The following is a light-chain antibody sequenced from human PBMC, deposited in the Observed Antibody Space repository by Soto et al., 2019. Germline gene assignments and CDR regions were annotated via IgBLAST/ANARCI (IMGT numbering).Light chain of an antibody. CDR1: SSDVGGYNY. Sequence: QSVLTQPRSVSGSPGQSVTISCTGTSSDVGGYNYVSWYQQHPGKAPKLMIYDVSKRPSGVPDRFSGSKSGNTVSLTTSGLQAEDEADYYCCSYAGSYTSYVFGNGTKVTVL. CDR2: DVS. CDR3: CSYAGSYTSYV. J-gene: IGLJ1*01. V-gene: IGLV2-11*01.